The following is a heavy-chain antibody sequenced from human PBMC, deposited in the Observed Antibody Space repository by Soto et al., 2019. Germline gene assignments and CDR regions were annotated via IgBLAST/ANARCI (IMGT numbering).Heavy chain of an antibody. Sequence: ASVKVSCKASGYTFTSYAMHWVRQAPGQRLEWMGWINAGNGNTKYSQKFQGRVTITADESTSTAYMELSSLRSEDTAVYYCAREGGMYSSSWYVGYGMDVWGQGTTVTVSS. D-gene: IGHD6-13*01. V-gene: IGHV1-3*01. J-gene: IGHJ6*02. CDR2: INAGNGNT. CDR3: AREGGMYSSSWYVGYGMDV. CDR1: GYTFTSYA.